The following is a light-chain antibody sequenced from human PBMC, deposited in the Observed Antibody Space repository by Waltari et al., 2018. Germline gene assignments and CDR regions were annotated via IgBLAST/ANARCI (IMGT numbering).Light chain of an antibody. CDR2: GAS. CDR1: QSVLYSSNNKNY. Sequence: DIVMTQSPDSLAVSLGERATINCKSSQSVLYSSNNKNYLAWYQQKPGQPPKLRIYGASTRESGVPDRFSGSGSGTDFTLTISSLQAEDVAVYYCQQYYSTLPYTFGQGTKLEIK. CDR3: QQYYSTLPYT. J-gene: IGKJ2*01. V-gene: IGKV4-1*01.